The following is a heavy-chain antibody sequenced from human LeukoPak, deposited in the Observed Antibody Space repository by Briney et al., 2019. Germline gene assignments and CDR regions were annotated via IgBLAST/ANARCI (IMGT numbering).Heavy chain of an antibody. J-gene: IGHJ4*02. CDR1: GFTFSNYA. D-gene: IGHD3-22*01. CDR3: ARDPTTYYYDSSGSY. Sequence: LRLSCAASGFTFSNYAMSWVRQPPGKGLEWIGYIYYSGSTYYNPSLKSRVTISVDTSKNQFSLKLSSVTAADTAVYYCARDPTTYYYDSSGSYWGQGTLVTVSS. V-gene: IGHV4-30-4*08. CDR2: IYYSGST.